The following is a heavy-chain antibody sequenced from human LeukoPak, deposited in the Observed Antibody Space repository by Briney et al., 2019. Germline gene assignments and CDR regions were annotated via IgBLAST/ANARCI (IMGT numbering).Heavy chain of an antibody. CDR2: ISSSGSTI. CDR1: GFTFSSYE. V-gene: IGHV3-48*03. J-gene: IGHJ4*02. D-gene: IGHD6-6*01. Sequence: GGSLRLSCAASGFTFSSYEMNWVRQAPGKGLEWVSYISSSGSTIYYTDSVKGRFTISRDNSKNTLYLQMNSLSADDTGIYYCAKGFVEPRPHYFDYWGQGTLVTVSS. CDR3: AKGFVEPRPHYFDY.